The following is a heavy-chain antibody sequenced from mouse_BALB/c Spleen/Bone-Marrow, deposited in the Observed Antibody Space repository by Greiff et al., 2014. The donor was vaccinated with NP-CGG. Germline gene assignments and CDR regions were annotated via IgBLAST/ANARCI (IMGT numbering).Heavy chain of an antibody. V-gene: IGHV1S130*01. J-gene: IGHJ1*01. CDR2: IHPNSGNT. CDR1: GYTFTSSW. CDR3: AREKIYGNYLWYFDV. D-gene: IGHD2-1*01. Sequence: VQLQQSGSVLVRPGASVKLSCKASGYTFTSSWMHWAKQRPGQGLEWIGEIHPNSGNTSYNEKFKGKATLTVDTSSSTAYVDLSSLTSEDSAVYYCAREKIYGNYLWYFDVWGAGTTVTVSS.